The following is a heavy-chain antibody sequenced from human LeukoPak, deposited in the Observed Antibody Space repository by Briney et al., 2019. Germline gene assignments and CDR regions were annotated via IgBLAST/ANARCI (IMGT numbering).Heavy chain of an antibody. CDR2: ISAGGGNT. V-gene: IGHV3-23*01. CDR3: AKEYSVRNQFDY. D-gene: IGHD1-14*01. J-gene: IGHJ4*02. CDR1: GFTFSTYG. Sequence: GTSLRLSCAASGFTFSTYGMNWVRQAPGKGLEWVSAISAGGGNTYYADSVKGRFTISRDNSKNTLFLEMNSLRAEDTAVYYCAKEYSVRNQFDYWGQGTLVAVSS.